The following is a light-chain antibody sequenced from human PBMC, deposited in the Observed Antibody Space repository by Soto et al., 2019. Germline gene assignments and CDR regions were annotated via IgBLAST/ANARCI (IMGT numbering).Light chain of an antibody. V-gene: IGLV1-44*01. J-gene: IGLJ3*02. Sequence: QSVLTQPPSASATPGQTVTISCSGRYSNIGSNFVSWYQRLPGTAPKLLIYSINQRPSGVPDRFSGSKSGTSASLTISGLQSEDEADCFCSSWDDSLDGPVFGGGTKLTVL. CDR2: SIN. CDR1: YSNIGSNF. CDR3: SSWDDSLDGPV.